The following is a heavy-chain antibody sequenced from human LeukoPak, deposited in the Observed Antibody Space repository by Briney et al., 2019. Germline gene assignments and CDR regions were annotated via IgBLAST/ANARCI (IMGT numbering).Heavy chain of an antibody. CDR2: ISNDGGNK. J-gene: IGHJ6*03. D-gene: IGHD2/OR15-2a*01. CDR1: RFSFSIYG. V-gene: IGHV3-30*03. CDR3: EREFGYYGIYYMDV. Sequence: SLRLSSAHPRFSFSIYGIHCVRHTPHKGLECVSLISNDGGNKNYADSVKGRFTISTDTSKNTLYLQINTLRAKNTPLYNIEREFGYYGIYYMDVWGKGTTVTISS.